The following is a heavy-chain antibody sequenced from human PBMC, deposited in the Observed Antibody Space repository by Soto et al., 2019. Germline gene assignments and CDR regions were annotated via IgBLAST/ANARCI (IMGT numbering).Heavy chain of an antibody. CDR3: ARDLVSGSDFWRAYNGGYVDY. CDR1: GYTFRNYG. D-gene: IGHD3-3*01. Sequence: QVQLVQSGAEVKRPGASVKVSCKASGYTFRNYGITWVRQAPGQALAWMAWISPYNGNTNYAQELQGRVTMTTATSTRTAYMELRSLPSEDTAMYYCARDLVSGSDFWRAYNGGYVDYWGYGTLVTVSS. V-gene: IGHV1-18*01. J-gene: IGHJ4*01. CDR2: ISPYNGNT.